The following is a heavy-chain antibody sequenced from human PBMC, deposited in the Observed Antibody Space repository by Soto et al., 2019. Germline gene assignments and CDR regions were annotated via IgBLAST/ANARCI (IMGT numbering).Heavy chain of an antibody. CDR1: GGTFSSYA. Sequence: QVRLVQSGAEVKKPGSSVKVSCKASGGTFSSYAISWVRQAPGQGLEWMGGIIPIFGTANYAQKFQGRVTITADKSTSTAYMELSSLRSEDTAVYYCARSVGIAARTYYYYGMDVWGQGTTVTVSS. V-gene: IGHV1-69*06. J-gene: IGHJ6*02. CDR3: ARSVGIAARTYYYYGMDV. D-gene: IGHD6-6*01. CDR2: IIPIFGTA.